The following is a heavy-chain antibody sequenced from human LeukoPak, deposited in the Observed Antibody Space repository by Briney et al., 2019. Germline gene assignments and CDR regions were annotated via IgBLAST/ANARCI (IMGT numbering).Heavy chain of an antibody. J-gene: IGHJ6*03. CDR2: MYYSGST. V-gene: IGHV4-59*01. CDR1: GGSISSYY. CDR3: ARGSKPAAMGGYYYYYYMDV. D-gene: IGHD2-2*01. Sequence: PSETLSVTCTVSGGSISSYYWSWIRQPPGKGLEWIGYMYYSGSTNYNPSLKSRVTISVDTSKNQFSLKLSSVTAADTAVYYCARGSKPAAMGGYYYYYYMDVWGKGTTVTVSS.